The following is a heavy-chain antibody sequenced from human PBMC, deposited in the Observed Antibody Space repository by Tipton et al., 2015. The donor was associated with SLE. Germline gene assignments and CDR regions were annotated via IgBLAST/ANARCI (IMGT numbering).Heavy chain of an antibody. CDR1: GGSISSHY. V-gene: IGHV4-59*11. Sequence: LRLSCTVSGGSISSHYWSWIRQPPGKGLEWIGYIYYSGSTNYNPSLKSRVTISVDTSKNQFSLKLSSVTAADTAVYYCARRKVEDFDYWGQGTLVTVSS. D-gene: IGHD5-24*01. CDR3: ARRKVEDFDY. CDR2: IYYSGST. J-gene: IGHJ4*02.